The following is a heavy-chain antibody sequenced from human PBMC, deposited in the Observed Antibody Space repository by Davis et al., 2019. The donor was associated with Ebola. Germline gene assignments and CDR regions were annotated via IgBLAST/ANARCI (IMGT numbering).Heavy chain of an antibody. Sequence: MPSETLSLTCAVSGGSISSGGYSWSWIRQPPGKGLEWIGYIYHSGSTYYNPSLKSRVTISVDTSKNQFSLKLSSVTAADTAVYYCARDGIAVADWGWFDPWGQGTLVTVSS. V-gene: IGHV4-30-2*01. CDR3: ARDGIAVADWGWFDP. CDR1: GGSISSGGYS. CDR2: IYHSGST. D-gene: IGHD6-19*01. J-gene: IGHJ5*02.